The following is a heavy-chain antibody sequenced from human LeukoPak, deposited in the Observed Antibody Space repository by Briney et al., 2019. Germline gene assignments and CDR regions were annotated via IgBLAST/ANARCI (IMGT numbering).Heavy chain of an antibody. CDR3: AKNDYSRSYSLDY. CDR1: GFTFSTYG. V-gene: IGHV3-30*02. CDR2: IRYDGSND. Sequence: GGSLRLSCAASGFTFSTYGMYWVRQAPGKGLEWVAFIRYDGSNDNYADSVKGRFTISRDNSKNTLFLQMNSLRAEDTAVYYCAKNDYSRSYSLDYWGQGTLVTVSS. D-gene: IGHD6-6*01. J-gene: IGHJ4*02.